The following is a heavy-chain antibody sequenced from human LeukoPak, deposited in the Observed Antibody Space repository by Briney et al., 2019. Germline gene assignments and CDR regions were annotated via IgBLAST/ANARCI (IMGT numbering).Heavy chain of an antibody. Sequence: ASVKASCKASGYTFTSYDINWVRQATGQGLEWMGWMNPNSGNTGYAQKFQGRVTITRNTSISTAYMELSSLRSEDTAVYYCARGVLLSWSNWFDPWGQGTLVTVSS. V-gene: IGHV1-8*03. CDR1: GYTFTSYD. J-gene: IGHJ5*02. D-gene: IGHD3-10*01. CDR3: ARGVLLSWSNWFDP. CDR2: MNPNSGNT.